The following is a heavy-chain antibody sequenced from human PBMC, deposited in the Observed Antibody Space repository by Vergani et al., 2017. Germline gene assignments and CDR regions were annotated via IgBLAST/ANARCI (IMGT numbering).Heavy chain of an antibody. CDR3: ARDDPSMGRGDIDY. V-gene: IGHV1-18*01. CDR2: ISAYNGNT. CDR1: GYTFTSYG. D-gene: IGHD3-10*01. Sequence: QVQLVQSGAEVKKPGASVKVSCKASGYTFTSYGISWVRQAPGQGLEWMGWISAYNGNTTYAQKLQGRVTMTTDTATSTAYMELRSLRADDTAVYYCARDDPSMGRGDIDYWGQGTLVTVSS. J-gene: IGHJ4*02.